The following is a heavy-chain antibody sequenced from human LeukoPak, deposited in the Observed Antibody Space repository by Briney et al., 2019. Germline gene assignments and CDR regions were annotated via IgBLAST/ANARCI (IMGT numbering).Heavy chain of an antibody. D-gene: IGHD3-3*01. CDR2: INHSGST. CDR3: ARGFQDYDFWSGYYWGPAVSDY. V-gene: IGHV4-34*01. Sequence: SETLSLTCAVYGGSFSGYYWSWIRQPPGKGLEWIGEINHSGSTNYNPSLKSRVTISVDTSKNQFSLKLSSVTAADTAVYYCARGFQDYDFWSGYYWGPAVSDYWGQGTLVTVSS. J-gene: IGHJ4*02. CDR1: GGSFSGYY.